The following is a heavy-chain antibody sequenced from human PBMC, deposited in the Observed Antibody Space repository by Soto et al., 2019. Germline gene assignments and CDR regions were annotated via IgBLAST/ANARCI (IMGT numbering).Heavy chain of an antibody. D-gene: IGHD3-16*01. J-gene: IGHJ4*02. CDR2: ISYDGSNK. Sequence: GGCLRLSCAASGFTFSSYGMHWVRQAPGKGLEWVAVISYDGSNKYYADSVKGRFTISRDNSKNTLYLQMNSLRAEDTALYYCGKDLGARGLDYWGQGTLVTVSS. CDR3: GKDLGARGLDY. CDR1: GFTFSSYG. V-gene: IGHV3-30*18.